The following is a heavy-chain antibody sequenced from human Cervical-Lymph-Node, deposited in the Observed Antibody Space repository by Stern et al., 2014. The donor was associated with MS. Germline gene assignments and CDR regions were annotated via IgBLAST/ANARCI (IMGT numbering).Heavy chain of an antibody. CDR2: ISANNGNT. J-gene: IGHJ4*02. CDR1: GYTFTSYG. CDR3: ARDWSYSIDY. D-gene: IGHD1-26*01. V-gene: IGHV1-18*01. Sequence: VQLVESGAEVMQPGASVKVSCKASGYTFTSYGISWVRQAPGQGLEWMGWISANNGNTNYAQKFQGRVTMTTDTSTSTAYMELRSLRSVDTAVYYCARDWSYSIDYWGQGTLVTVSS.